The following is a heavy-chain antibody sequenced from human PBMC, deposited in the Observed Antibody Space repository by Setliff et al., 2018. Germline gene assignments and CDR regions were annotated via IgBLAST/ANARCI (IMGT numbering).Heavy chain of an antibody. CDR1: GFTFSSYS. Sequence: GGSLRLSCAASGFTFSSYSMNWVRQAPGKGLEWVAIIWDDGGYKYHADSVKGRFTISRDNSKNTLYLQMNSLRPEDTAVYYCARTCSGSGCYAGLESWGQGTPVTVSS. CDR3: ARTCSGSGCYAGLES. D-gene: IGHD2-15*01. CDR2: IWDDGGYK. J-gene: IGHJ4*02. V-gene: IGHV3-33*08.